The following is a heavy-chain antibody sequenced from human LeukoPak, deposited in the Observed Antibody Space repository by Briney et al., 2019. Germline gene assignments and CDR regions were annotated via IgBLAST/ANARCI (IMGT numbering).Heavy chain of an antibody. D-gene: IGHD6-13*01. Sequence: PGGSLRLSCAASGFTFSSYAMSWVRQAPGKGLEWVSDISGSGSSTYYADSVKGRFTVSRDNSKNTLCLQMNSLRAEDTAVYFCAKNREYYSSWYGDYRGQGTLVTVSS. CDR3: AKNREYYSSWYGDY. J-gene: IGHJ4*02. CDR1: GFTFSSYA. V-gene: IGHV3-23*01. CDR2: ISGSGSST.